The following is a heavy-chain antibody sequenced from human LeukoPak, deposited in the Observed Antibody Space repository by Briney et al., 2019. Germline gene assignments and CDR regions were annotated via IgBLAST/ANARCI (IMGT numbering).Heavy chain of an antibody. D-gene: IGHD1-1*01. J-gene: IGHJ4*02. Sequence: GGSLRLSCAASGFTFSSYAMHWVRQAPGKGLEWVAVISYDGSNKYYADSVKGRFTISKDNSKNTLYLQMNSLRAEDTAVYYFAREGRRYLVSYFDYWGQGTLVTVAS. CDR2: ISYDGSNK. CDR1: GFTFSSYA. CDR3: AREGRRYLVSYFDY. V-gene: IGHV3-30-3*01.